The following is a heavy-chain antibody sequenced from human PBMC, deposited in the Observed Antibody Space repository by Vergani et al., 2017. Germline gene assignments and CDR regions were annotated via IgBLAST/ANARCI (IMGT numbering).Heavy chain of an antibody. J-gene: IGHJ5*02. Sequence: EVQLLESGGGLVQPGRSLRLSCAASGFTFSSYAMSWVRQAPGKGLEWVSAISGSGGSTYYADSVKGRFTISRDNSKNTLYLQMNSLRAEDTAVYYCAKDLSAYDSSGYNWFDPWGQGTLVTVSS. CDR1: GFTFSSYA. CDR2: ISGSGGST. D-gene: IGHD3-22*01. V-gene: IGHV3-23*01. CDR3: AKDLSAYDSSGYNWFDP.